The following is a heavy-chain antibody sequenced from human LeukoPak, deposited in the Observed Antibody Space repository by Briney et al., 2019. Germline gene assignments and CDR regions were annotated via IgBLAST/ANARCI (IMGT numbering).Heavy chain of an antibody. Sequence: PGGSLRLSCAASGFTFNSYAMSWVRQAPGKGLEWVGFIRSKAYGGTTEYAASVKGRFTISRDDSKSIAYLQMNSLKTEDTAVYYCTSIGDCSSTSCRSYYYYYYGMDVWGQGTTVTVSS. CDR3: TSIGDCSSTSCRSYYYYYYGMDV. CDR1: GFTFNSYA. J-gene: IGHJ6*02. V-gene: IGHV3-49*04. D-gene: IGHD2-2*01. CDR2: IRSKAYGGTT.